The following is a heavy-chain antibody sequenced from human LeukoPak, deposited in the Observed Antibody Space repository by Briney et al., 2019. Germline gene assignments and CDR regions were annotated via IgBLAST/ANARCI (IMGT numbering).Heavy chain of an antibody. CDR1: GFTFSSYA. J-gene: IGHJ4*02. Sequence: GVLRLSCAASGFTFSSYAMIWVRQAPGKGLEWVSAISGSGGSTYYADSVKGRFTISRDNSKNTLYLQMNSLRAEDTAVYYCARGTTSGRFDYWGQGTLVTVSS. CDR2: ISGSGGST. V-gene: IGHV3-23*01. CDR3: ARGTTSGRFDY. D-gene: IGHD2/OR15-2a*01.